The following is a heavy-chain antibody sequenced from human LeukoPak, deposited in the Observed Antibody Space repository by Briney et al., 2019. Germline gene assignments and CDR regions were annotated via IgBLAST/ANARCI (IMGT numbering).Heavy chain of an antibody. D-gene: IGHD6-13*01. CDR2: IYFGDSHT. V-gene: IGHV5-51*01. Sequence: GGSLQISCKGSGNRFTSYWIGWVRQMPGKGLEWMGIIYFGDSHTRYSPSFQGQVTISADKSISTAYLQWSSLKASDTAIYYCATSAGSSSSGEFDYWGQGTLVTVSS. CDR3: ATSAGSSSSGEFDY. J-gene: IGHJ4*02. CDR1: GNRFTSYW.